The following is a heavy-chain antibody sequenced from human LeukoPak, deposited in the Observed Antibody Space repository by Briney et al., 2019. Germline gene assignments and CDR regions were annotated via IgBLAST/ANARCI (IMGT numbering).Heavy chain of an antibody. D-gene: IGHD2/OR15-2a*01. CDR2: ISYGGST. CDR3: APQVNVPSSIGFFDS. J-gene: IGHJ4*02. V-gene: IGHV4-38-2*01. CDR1: DYSISNDYY. Sequence: SETLSLTCDVSDYSISNDYYWGWIRQPPGKGLERIASISYGGSTHYNASLKSRVTMSVETSKSQFSLQVRSVTASDTPVYYSAPQVNVPSSIGFFDSWPQEILVTVS.